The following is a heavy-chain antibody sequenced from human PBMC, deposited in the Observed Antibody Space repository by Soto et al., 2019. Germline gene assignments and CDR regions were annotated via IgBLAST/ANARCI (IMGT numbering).Heavy chain of an antibody. J-gene: IGHJ5*02. D-gene: IGHD2-15*01. V-gene: IGHV4-34*01. CDR2: INHSGTT. CDR3: ASGSGEFVA. CDR1: GASLSANY. Sequence: QVHLQQAGAGLLKPSETLSLTCAVYGASLSANYCNWLRQPPAKGLEWIGEINHSGTTNYIPSLRSRLNISIDTSKNQLLLNLRSVSAAGTAVYYCASGSGEFVAWGQGTPVTV.